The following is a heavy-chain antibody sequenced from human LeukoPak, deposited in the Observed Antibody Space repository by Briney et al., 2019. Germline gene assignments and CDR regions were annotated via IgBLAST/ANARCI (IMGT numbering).Heavy chain of an antibody. Sequence: KASETLSLTCTVSGGSISSYYWSWIRQPPGKGLEWIGYIYYSGSTNYNPSLKSRVTISVDTSKNQFSLKLSSVTAADTAVYYCARDGGRARPFDYWGQGTLVTVSS. J-gene: IGHJ4*02. CDR3: ARDGGRARPFDY. CDR1: GGSISSYY. V-gene: IGHV4-59*01. D-gene: IGHD3-16*01. CDR2: IYYSGST.